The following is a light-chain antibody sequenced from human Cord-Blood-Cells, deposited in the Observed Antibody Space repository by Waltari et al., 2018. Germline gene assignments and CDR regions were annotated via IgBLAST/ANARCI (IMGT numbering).Light chain of an antibody. Sequence: DIVMTQSPDSLAVSLGERANINCKASQSVLYSSNNKNYLAWYQQKPGQPPKLLIYWASTRESGVSDRFSGSGSGTDFTLTIRSLQAEDVAVYYCQQYYSTPWTFGQGSKVEIK. CDR2: WAS. CDR1: QSVLYSSNNKNY. CDR3: QQYYSTPWT. V-gene: IGKV4-1*01. J-gene: IGKJ1*01.